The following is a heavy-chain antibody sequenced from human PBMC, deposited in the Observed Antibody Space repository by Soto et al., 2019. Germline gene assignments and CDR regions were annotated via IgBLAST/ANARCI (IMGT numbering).Heavy chain of an antibody. CDR1: GGSISSGGYY. D-gene: IGHD2-2*01. V-gene: IGHV4-31*03. CDR2: IYYSGST. J-gene: IGHJ6*03. CDR3: ARGGPAAPRMYYYYYYMDV. Sequence: QVQLQESGPGLVKPSQNLSLTCTVSGGSISSGGYYWSWIRQHPGKGLEWIGDIYYSGSTYYNPSLKSRVTISVDTSKNQFSLKLSSVTAADTAVYYCARGGPAAPRMYYYYYYMDVWGKGTTVTVSS.